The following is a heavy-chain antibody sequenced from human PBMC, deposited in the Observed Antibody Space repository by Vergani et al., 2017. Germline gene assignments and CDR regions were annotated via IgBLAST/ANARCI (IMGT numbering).Heavy chain of an antibody. CDR1: GFTFSNYW. CDR3: TAEKEVAFFYSYYHMDV. D-gene: IGHD2-21*01. V-gene: IGHV3-74*01. Sequence: EVHLVESGGGLVQPGGSLRLSCAASGFTFSNYWMHWVRQAPGKGLVWVSRINTDGSTTTYADSVKGRFTISRDNAKNTLYLQMNSLKIEDTDLYFCTAEKEVAFFYSYYHMDVWGKGTTVTVSS. J-gene: IGHJ6*03. CDR2: INTDGSTT.